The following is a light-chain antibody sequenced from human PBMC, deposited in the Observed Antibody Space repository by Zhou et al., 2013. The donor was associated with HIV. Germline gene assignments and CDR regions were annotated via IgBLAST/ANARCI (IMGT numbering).Light chain of an antibody. V-gene: IGKV1-NL1*01. CDR3: QQYFGVPLT. CDR2: GAS. CDR1: QDIGSS. Sequence: DIQMTQSPSSLSASVGDRVTITCRASQDIGSSLAWYQQKPGKAPKILLSGASRLQSGVPSRFSGSGSGTTYSLTISSLQPEDFATYYCQQYFGVPLTFGGGTQVDIK. J-gene: IGKJ4*01.